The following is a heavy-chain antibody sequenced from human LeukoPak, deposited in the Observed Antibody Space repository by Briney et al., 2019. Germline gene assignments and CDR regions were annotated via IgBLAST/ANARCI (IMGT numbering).Heavy chain of an antibody. Sequence: SETLSLTCTVSGGSISSSNFYWDWIRQPPGKGLEWIGSVYYSGSTHYNPSLKSRVTISVDRSRNQFSLRLSSVTAADTAVYYCARNSTVTSPSTGYFDYWGQGTLATVSS. V-gene: IGHV4-39*07. CDR1: GGSISSSNFY. CDR3: ARNSTVTSPSTGYFDY. J-gene: IGHJ4*02. D-gene: IGHD4-17*01. CDR2: VYYSGST.